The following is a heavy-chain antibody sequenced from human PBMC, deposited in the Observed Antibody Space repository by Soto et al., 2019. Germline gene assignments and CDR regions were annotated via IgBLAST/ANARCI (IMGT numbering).Heavy chain of an antibody. Sequence: ASVKVSCKTSGYTFRSYAMHWVRQAPGQRLEWMGWINTGTGHTKYSQKMQGRVTLTGDASAHTAYMELSRLTSEDTAVYYCARADGYNFDTWFDPWGQGTLVTVSS. V-gene: IGHV1-3*04. J-gene: IGHJ5*02. CDR3: ARADGYNFDTWFDP. D-gene: IGHD1-1*01. CDR1: GYTFRSYA. CDR2: INTGTGHT.